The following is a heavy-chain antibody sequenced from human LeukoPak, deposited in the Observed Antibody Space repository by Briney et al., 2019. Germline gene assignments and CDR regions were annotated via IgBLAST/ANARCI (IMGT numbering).Heavy chain of an antibody. D-gene: IGHD3-3*01. CDR3: ARQVKEYDFWSGYSNGGFDY. Sequence: PGGSLRLSCGASGFTFSDYYMSWIRQAPGKGLEWVSYISSSGSTIYYADSVKGRFTISRDNAKNSLYLQMNSLRAEDTAVYYCARQVKEYDFWSGYSNGGFDYWGQGTLVTVSS. CDR1: GFTFSDYY. J-gene: IGHJ4*02. V-gene: IGHV3-11*04. CDR2: ISSSGSTI.